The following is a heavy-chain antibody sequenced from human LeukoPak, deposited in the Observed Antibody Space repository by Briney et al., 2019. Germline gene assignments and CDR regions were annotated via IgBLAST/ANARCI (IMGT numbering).Heavy chain of an antibody. CDR3: ARGAEYYAIWRGYAGYSDY. V-gene: IGHV4-34*01. Sequence: SSETLSLTCAVYGGSFSGYYWGWIRQPPGKGLEWVGSIYHRGSTYYNPSLRSRVTISLDRSKKKFSLKLTSVTAADTAVYFCARGAEYYAIWRGYAGYSDYWGQGISVTVSS. CDR1: GGSFSGYY. CDR2: IYHRGST. J-gene: IGHJ4*02. D-gene: IGHD3-3*01.